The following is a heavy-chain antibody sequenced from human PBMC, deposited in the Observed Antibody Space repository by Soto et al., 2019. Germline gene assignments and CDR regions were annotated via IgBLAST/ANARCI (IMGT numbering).Heavy chain of an antibody. Sequence: QVQLVQSGAEVKRPGASVKVSCKTSGYTFNTCGITWVRQAPGQGLEWRGWISGYRGKTQYAATVQSRINMTTNQFTSIGYVELSGLKYEETAVYYCAGDGLYSNYAAHLNQWSQGTLVTVSS. CDR2: ISGYRGKT. V-gene: IGHV1-18*01. J-gene: IGHJ1*01. CDR1: GYTFNTCG. CDR3: AGDGLYSNYAAHLNQ. D-gene: IGHD4-4*01.